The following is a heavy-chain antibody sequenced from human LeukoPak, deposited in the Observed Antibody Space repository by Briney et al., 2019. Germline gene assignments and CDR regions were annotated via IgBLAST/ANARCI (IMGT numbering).Heavy chain of an antibody. CDR2: IYYSGST. Sequence: SETLSLTCTVSGGSISSYYWSWIRQPPGKGLEWIGYIYYSGSTNYNPSLKSRVTISVDTSKNQFSLNLSSVAAADAAVYYCARFYYDILTGHRYFDYWGQGTLVTVSS. CDR3: ARFYYDILTGHRYFDY. D-gene: IGHD3-9*01. CDR1: GGSISSYY. J-gene: IGHJ4*02. V-gene: IGHV4-59*01.